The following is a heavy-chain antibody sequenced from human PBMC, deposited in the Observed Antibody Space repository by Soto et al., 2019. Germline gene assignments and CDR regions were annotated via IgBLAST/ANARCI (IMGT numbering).Heavy chain of an antibody. J-gene: IGHJ4*02. V-gene: IGHV1-69*13. CDR1: GGTFSTYS. D-gene: IGHD6-19*01. CDR2: IIPMFGTP. CDR3: AREGGAYSSGWRYFDY. Sequence: ASVKVSCKASGGTFSTYSISWVRQAPGQGLEWMGMIIPMFGTPDYAQKSQGRVTITADESTSTVYMELGSLRSEDTAVYYCAREGGAYSSGWRYFDYWGQGTLVTVSS.